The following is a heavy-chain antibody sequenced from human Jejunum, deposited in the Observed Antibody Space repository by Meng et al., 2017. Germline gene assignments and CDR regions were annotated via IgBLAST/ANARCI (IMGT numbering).Heavy chain of an antibody. J-gene: IGHJ4*02. Sequence: GSLRLSCTVSGYYISSGYYWGWVRQPPGKGLEWIGNVYLSGSTYYNPSLKSRVTISVDTSKNHFSLRLTSVTAADTAVYYCARVPDVYGSGSYYLDFWGQGTLVTVSS. CDR1: GYYISSGYY. D-gene: IGHD3-10*01. CDR2: VYLSGST. CDR3: ARVPDVYGSGSYYLDF. V-gene: IGHV4-38-2*02.